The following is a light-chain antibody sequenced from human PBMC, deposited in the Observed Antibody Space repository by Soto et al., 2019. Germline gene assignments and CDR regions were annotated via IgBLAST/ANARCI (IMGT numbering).Light chain of an antibody. CDR3: SSHGGANNFYI. Sequence: QSVLTQPRSVSGSPGQSVTISCTGTSSDVGGYNYVSWYQQYPGKAPKVMIYDVTKRPSGVPDRFSASKSGNTASLTVSGLQAEDEADYYCSSHGGANNFYIFGTGTKVTVL. CDR2: DVT. J-gene: IGLJ1*01. CDR1: SSDVGGYNY. V-gene: IGLV2-11*01.